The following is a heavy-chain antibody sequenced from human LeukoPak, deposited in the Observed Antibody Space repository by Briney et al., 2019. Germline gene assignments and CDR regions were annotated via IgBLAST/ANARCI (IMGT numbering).Heavy chain of an antibody. CDR2: IWYDGSNE. Sequence: GGSLRLSCAASGFTFTDYAMHWVRQAPGEGLEWVAHIWYDGSNEKYADSVKGRFIISRDNSKNALYFQMNSLRAEATAVYYCAKGRQPSDKNGFDMWGQGTMVTVSS. CDR1: GFTFTDYA. J-gene: IGHJ3*02. V-gene: IGHV3-33*06. CDR3: AKGRQPSDKNGFDM. D-gene: IGHD5-18*01.